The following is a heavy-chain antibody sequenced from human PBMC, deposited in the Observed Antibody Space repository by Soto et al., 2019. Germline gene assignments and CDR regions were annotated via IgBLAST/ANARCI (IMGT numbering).Heavy chain of an antibody. CDR1: GGTFSSYA. Sequence: QVQLVQSGAEVKKPGSSVKVSCKASGGTFSSYAISWVRQAPGQGLEWMGGIIPIFGTPNYAQKFQGRVTITADESTSTAYMELSSLRSKVTAVNYCARGGLRCLESHGMDVWGQGTTVTIYS. CDR3: ARGGLRCLESHGMDV. CDR2: IIPIFGTP. V-gene: IGHV1-69*12. D-gene: IGHD3-3*01. J-gene: IGHJ6*02.